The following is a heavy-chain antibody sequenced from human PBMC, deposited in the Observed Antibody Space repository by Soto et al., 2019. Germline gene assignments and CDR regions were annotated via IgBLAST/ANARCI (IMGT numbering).Heavy chain of an antibody. CDR3: ARAHYXXXXGYFDY. CDR2: ISSSSSYI. J-gene: IGHJ4*02. D-gene: IGHD3-22*01. V-gene: IGHV3-21*01. Sequence: GGSLRLSCAASGFTFSSYSMNWVRQAPGKGLEWVSSISSSSSYIYYADSVKGRFTISRDNAKNSLYLQMNSLRAEDTAVYYCARAHYXXXXGYFDYWGXGTLVTVSS. CDR1: GFTFSSYS.